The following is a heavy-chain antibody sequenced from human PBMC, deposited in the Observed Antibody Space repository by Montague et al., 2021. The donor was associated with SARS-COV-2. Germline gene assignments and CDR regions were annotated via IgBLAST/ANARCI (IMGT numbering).Heavy chain of an antibody. CDR2: FYVGGTT. V-gene: IGHV4-61*02. J-gene: IGHJ3*01. CDR3: ARGPLLWFGESPLYYAFHL. Sequence: TLSLTCTVSGASISTSLYYWSWVRQPAGKGLEYIGRFYVGGTTNYNPSLKSRVSMSADTSKNQFSLELTSVTASDSAMYYCARGPLLWFGESPLYYAFHLWGQGTMVTVSS. D-gene: IGHD3-10*01. CDR1: GASISTSLYY.